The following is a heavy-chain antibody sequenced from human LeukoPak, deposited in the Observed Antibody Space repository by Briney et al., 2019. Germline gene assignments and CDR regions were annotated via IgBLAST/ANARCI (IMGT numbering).Heavy chain of an antibody. CDR1: LDSTTSNFW. J-gene: IGHJ4*02. V-gene: IGHV3-7*05. D-gene: IGHD5-18*01. CDR3: TRDRYGD. CDR2: IKHDGSEE. Sequence: ETLSLTCTVSLDSTTSNFWSWVRQPPGKGLEWVANIKHDGSEEFYVDSLKGRFTISRDNAKNTLYLQMNSLRVEDTAVYYCTRDRYGDWGQGTLVTVSS.